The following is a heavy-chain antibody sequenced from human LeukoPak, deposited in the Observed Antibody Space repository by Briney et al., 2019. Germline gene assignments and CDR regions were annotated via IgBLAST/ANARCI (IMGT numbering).Heavy chain of an antibody. J-gene: IGHJ3*02. CDR1: GFTVSNNY. CDR2: IYSGGST. D-gene: IGHD2-15*01. V-gene: IGHV3-53*01. Sequence: PGGSLRLSCAASGFTVSNNYMSWVRQAPGKGLEWVSVIYSGGSTYYADSVKGRFTISRDKSKKTLYLQMNSLRAEDTAVYYCAMRSCSGDTCYSYDAFDIWGQGTMVTVSS. CDR3: AMRSCSGDTCYSYDAFDI.